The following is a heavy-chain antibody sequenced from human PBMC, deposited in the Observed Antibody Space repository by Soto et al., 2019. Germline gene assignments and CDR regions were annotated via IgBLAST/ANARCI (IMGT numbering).Heavy chain of an antibody. Sequence: SETLSLTCAVSGGSISSSNWWSWVRQPPGKGLEWIGEIYHSGSTNYNPSLKSRVTISVDKSKNQFSLKLSSVTAADTALYYCAKGLGVVVPAASDYGMDVWGQGTTVTVSS. V-gene: IGHV4-4*02. CDR2: IYHSGST. CDR1: GGSISSSNW. J-gene: IGHJ6*02. D-gene: IGHD2-2*01. CDR3: AKGLGVVVPAASDYGMDV.